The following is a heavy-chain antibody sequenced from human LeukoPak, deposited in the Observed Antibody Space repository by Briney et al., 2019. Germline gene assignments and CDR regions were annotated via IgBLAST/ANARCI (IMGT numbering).Heavy chain of an antibody. J-gene: IGHJ3*02. V-gene: IGHV4-4*07. CDR2: INFSGTT. CDR1: GDSLSGSD. D-gene: IGHD2-2*01. CDR3: AKLLLPASKGAFII. Sequence: SETLSLTCTVSGDSLSGSDWSWIRQSAGERPEYIGRINFSGTTNYNPSLRSRVTLSMDTSKTQVPLDLSAVTAADTAVYYCAKLLLPASKGAFIIWGLGTLVTVSS.